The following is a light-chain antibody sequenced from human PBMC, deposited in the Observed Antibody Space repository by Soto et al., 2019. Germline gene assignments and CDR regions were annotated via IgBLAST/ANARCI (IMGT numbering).Light chain of an antibody. CDR1: QSISSW. CDR2: DAS. CDR3: QQYNSYSPT. J-gene: IGKJ4*01. V-gene: IGKV1-5*01. Sequence: DIQMTQSPSTLSASVGDRVTITVRASQSISSWLAWYQQKPGKDPKLLIYDASSLESGVPSRFSGSGSGTEFTLTISSLQPDDFAAYYCQQYNSYSPTFGGGTKVEIK.